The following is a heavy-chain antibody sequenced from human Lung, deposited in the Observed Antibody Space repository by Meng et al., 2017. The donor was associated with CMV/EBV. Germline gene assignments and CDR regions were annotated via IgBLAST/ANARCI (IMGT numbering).Heavy chain of an antibody. CDR3: LRRSGGSV. V-gene: IGHV4-4*02. CDR2: IPHRGSS. J-gene: IGHJ1*01. Sequence: EPAPPLVKPSEPLSLTCAVSGDSITNHNWWSWVRQPPGKGLEWIGEIPHRGSSAYNPSLKSRVSMSIDKSKNQFSLKLTSVTAADTAVYHCLRRSGGSVWGQGTLVTVSS. D-gene: IGHD3-10*01. CDR1: GDSITNHNW.